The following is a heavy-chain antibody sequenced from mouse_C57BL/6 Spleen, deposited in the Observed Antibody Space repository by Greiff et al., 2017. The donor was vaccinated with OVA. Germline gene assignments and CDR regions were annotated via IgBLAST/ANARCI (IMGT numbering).Heavy chain of an antibody. CDR3: ERRTMITGGGYYYAMDD. CDR2: INPSTGGT. V-gene: IGHV1-42*01. D-gene: IGHD2-4*01. J-gene: IGHJ4*01. CDR1: GYSFTGYY. Sequence: EVQLQESGPELVKPGASVKISCKASGYSFTGYYMNWVKQSPEKSLEWIGEINPSTGGTTYNQKFKAKATLTVDQSSSTAYMQLKSLTSEDSAVYYWERRTMITGGGYYYAMDDWGQGTSVTVSS.